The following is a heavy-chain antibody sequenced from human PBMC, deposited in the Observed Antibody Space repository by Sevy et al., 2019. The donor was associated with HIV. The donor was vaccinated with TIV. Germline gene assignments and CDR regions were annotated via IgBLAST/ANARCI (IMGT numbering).Heavy chain of an antibody. CDR1: GSTLSQMA. J-gene: IGHJ6*02. D-gene: IGHD4-17*01. CDR3: ARDLAQSYGDYGYYYYGMDV. Sequence: ASVKVSCKVSGSTLSQMAMHWVRQAPGKGLEWMATFDPEDAETIYTQKLQGRVTMTEDTSRDTAYMELSNLRSEDTAVYYCARDLAQSYGDYGYYYYGMDVWGQGTTVTVSS. V-gene: IGHV1-24*01. CDR2: FDPEDAET.